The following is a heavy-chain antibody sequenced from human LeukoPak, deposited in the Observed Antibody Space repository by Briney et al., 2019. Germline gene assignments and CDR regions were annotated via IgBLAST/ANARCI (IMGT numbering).Heavy chain of an antibody. Sequence: ASVKVSCKTSGYTFTSYAIHWVRQAPGQRIEWIGWINAGTGNGKNSPDFQGRITITRDTSASTAYMELTSLRSDDTAMYYCARSGELYFHLDYWGQGSLVSVSS. V-gene: IGHV1-3*01. CDR3: ARSGELYFHLDY. D-gene: IGHD3-10*01. J-gene: IGHJ4*02. CDR1: GYTFTSYA. CDR2: INAGTGNG.